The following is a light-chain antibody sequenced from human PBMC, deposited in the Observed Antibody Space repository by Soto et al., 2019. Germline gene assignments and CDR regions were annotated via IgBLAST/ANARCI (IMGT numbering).Light chain of an antibody. J-gene: IGLJ2*01. CDR3: CSYAGS. Sequence: QSVLTQPRSVSGSPGQSVTISCTGTSSDVGGYNYVSWYQQHPGKAPKLMIYDVSKRPSGVPDRFSGSKSGNTASLTISGRQAEDEADYYCCSYAGSFGGGTKLTVL. CDR2: DVS. CDR1: SSDVGGYNY. V-gene: IGLV2-11*01.